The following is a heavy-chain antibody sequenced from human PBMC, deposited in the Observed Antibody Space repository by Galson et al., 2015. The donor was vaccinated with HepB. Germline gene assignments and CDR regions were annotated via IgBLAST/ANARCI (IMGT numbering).Heavy chain of an antibody. CDR1: GFSFSAHW. J-gene: IGHJ4*02. CDR3: ARLSYGARGYGGSYSFDF. CDR2: IKQDGSEE. V-gene: IGHV3-7*03. D-gene: IGHD6-19*01. Sequence: SLRLSCAASGFSFSAHWMTWVRQAPGKGLEWVANIKQDGSEENYMDSVEGRFTVSRDNAKNSLYLQMNSLRVDDTAVYYCARLSYGARGYGGSYSFDFWGQGTLVTVSS.